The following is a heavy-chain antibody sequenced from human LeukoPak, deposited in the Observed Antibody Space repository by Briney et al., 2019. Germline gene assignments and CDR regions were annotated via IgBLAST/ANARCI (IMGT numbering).Heavy chain of an antibody. Sequence: ASVKVSCKASGYTFTSYDINWVRQATGQGLEWMGWMNPNSGNTGYAQKFQGRVTMTRNTSISTAYMELSSLRSEDTAVYCCARGRSVWGSYRKDWFDPWGQGTLVTVSS. CDR2: MNPNSGNT. V-gene: IGHV1-8*01. CDR3: ARGRSVWGSYRKDWFDP. D-gene: IGHD3-16*02. CDR1: GYTFTSYD. J-gene: IGHJ5*02.